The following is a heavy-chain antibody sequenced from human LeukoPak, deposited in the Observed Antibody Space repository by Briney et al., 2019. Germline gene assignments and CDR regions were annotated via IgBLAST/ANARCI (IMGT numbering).Heavy chain of an antibody. Sequence: GASVKVSCKASGGTFSSYAISWVRQAPGQGLEWMGGIIPIFGTANYAQKFQGRVTITADESTSTAYMELSSLRSEDTAVYYCARDKRRDFWSGYVGYWGQRTLVTVSS. CDR2: IIPIFGTA. V-gene: IGHV1-69*13. D-gene: IGHD3-3*01. CDR1: GGTFSSYA. J-gene: IGHJ4*02. CDR3: ARDKRRDFWSGYVGY.